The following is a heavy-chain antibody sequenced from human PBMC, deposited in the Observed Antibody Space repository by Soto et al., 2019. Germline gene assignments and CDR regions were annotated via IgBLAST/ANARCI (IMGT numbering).Heavy chain of an antibody. V-gene: IGHV3-7*03. J-gene: IGHJ1*01. Sequence: WGSLRLSCAGSGFRFSSSWMSWIRQAPGKGLEWVAHINQGGSQKYYVDSAKGRFTISRDNAKTSLYLQMNNLRAEDTATYYCASWADAADEDYFHHWGQGTLVTVSS. CDR2: INQGGSQK. D-gene: IGHD3-16*01. CDR3: ASWADAADEDYFHH. CDR1: GFRFSSSW.